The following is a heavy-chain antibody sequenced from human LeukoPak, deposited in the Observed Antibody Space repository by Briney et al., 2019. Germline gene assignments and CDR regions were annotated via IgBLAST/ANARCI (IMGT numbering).Heavy chain of an antibody. D-gene: IGHD6-19*01. CDR1: GFTFSNYA. CDR2: ISYDGTDK. J-gene: IGHJ4*02. Sequence: GGSLRLSCAASGFTFSNYAMHWVRQAPGKGLEWVAVISYDGTDKYYADSVKGRFTISRDNSKNTLFLQMNSLRAEDTAMYYCAKGEGGDSGWYGDYWGQGPLVTVSS. CDR3: AKGEGGDSGWYGDY. V-gene: IGHV3-30*18.